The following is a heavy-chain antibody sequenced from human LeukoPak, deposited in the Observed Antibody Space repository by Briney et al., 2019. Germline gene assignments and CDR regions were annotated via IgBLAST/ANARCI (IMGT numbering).Heavy chain of an antibody. V-gene: IGHV3-21*01. CDR1: GFTFSSYN. CDR2: ITSSSSYI. Sequence: GGSLRLSCAASGFTFSSYNMNWVRQAPGKGLEWVSSITSSSSYIYYADSVRGRFTISRDNAKNSLYLQINSLRAEDTAVYYCARDPYSGSYVDYYYYYYMDVWGKGTTVTISS. J-gene: IGHJ6*03. CDR3: ARDPYSGSYVDYYYYYYMDV. D-gene: IGHD1-26*01.